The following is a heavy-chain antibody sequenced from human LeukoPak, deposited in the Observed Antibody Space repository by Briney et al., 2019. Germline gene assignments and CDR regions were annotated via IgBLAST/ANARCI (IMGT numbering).Heavy chain of an antibody. Sequence: SETLSLTCTVSGASISDYYWSWIRQAAGKGLEWIGRIHTSGATNYNPSLRSRLTMSVDTSKNQFSLKLSSVTAADTAVYYCASTDYYDSSGRNWFDPWGQGTLVTVSS. D-gene: IGHD3-22*01. V-gene: IGHV4-4*07. J-gene: IGHJ5*02. CDR1: GASISDYY. CDR3: ASTDYYDSSGRNWFDP. CDR2: IHTSGAT.